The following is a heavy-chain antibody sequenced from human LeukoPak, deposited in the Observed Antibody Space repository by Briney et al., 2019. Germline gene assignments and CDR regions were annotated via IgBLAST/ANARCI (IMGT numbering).Heavy chain of an antibody. CDR1: GFTFSSYA. CDR2: TSGSGGST. V-gene: IGHV3-23*01. CDR3: AKGRNYGSGEAYYYYGMDV. J-gene: IGHJ6*02. D-gene: IGHD3-10*01. Sequence: GGSLRLSCSASGFTFSSYAMSWVRQAPGKGLEWVSATSGSGGSTYYADSVKGRFTISRDNSKNTLYLQMSSLRAEDTAVYYCAKGRNYGSGEAYYYYGMDVWGQGTTVTVSS.